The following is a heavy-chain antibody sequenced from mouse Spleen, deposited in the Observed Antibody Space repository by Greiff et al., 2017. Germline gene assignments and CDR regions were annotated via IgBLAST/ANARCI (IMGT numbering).Heavy chain of an antibody. J-gene: IGHJ2*01. CDR3: ARTHYGKALDY. D-gene: IGHD1-1*01. Sequence: VQLQQSGAELVRPGASVKLSCKTSGYTFTSYGIQWVKQRPGQGLGWIGEIFPGTGTTYYNEKFKGKATLTIDTSSSTAYMQLSSLTSEDSAVYFCARTHYGKALDYWGQGTTLTVSS. CDR2: IFPGTGTT. CDR1: GYTFTSYG. V-gene: IGHV1S132*01.